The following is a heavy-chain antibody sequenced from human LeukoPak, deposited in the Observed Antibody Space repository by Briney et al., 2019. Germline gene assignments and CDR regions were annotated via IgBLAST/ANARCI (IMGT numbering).Heavy chain of an antibody. Sequence: GGSLRLSCAASGFTFSSYWMHWVRQAPGKGLVWVSRINTDGSSTNYADSVKGRFTISRDNAKNTLYLQMNSLRAEDTAVYYCVPLGGYCSGGSCYHWGQGTLVTVSS. CDR2: INTDGSST. D-gene: IGHD2-15*01. J-gene: IGHJ5*02. CDR3: VPLGGYCSGGSCYH. CDR1: GFTFSSYW. V-gene: IGHV3-74*01.